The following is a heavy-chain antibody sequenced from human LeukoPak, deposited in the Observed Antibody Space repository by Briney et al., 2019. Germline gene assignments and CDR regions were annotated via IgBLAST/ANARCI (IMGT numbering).Heavy chain of an antibody. CDR3: ARNGYSGYVDY. D-gene: IGHD1-26*01. CDR1: GGSISSGGYY. V-gene: IGHV4-31*03. Sequence: SETLSLTCTVSGGSISSGGYYWSWIRRHPGKGLEWIGYIYYSGSTYYNPSLKSRVTISVDTSKNQFSLKLSSVTAADTAVYYCARNGYSGYVDYWGQGTLVTVSS. CDR2: IYYSGST. J-gene: IGHJ4*02.